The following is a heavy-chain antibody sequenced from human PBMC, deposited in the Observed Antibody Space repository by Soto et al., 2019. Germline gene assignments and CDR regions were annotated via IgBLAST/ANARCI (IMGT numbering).Heavy chain of an antibody. J-gene: IGHJ6*02. CDR2: IDAGNGNT. V-gene: IGHV1-3*01. CDR1: GYTFTSYA. CDR3: ARDEYSSSSAPMMDV. Sequence: ASVKVSCKASGYTFTSYAMHWVRQAPGQRLEWMGWIDAGNGNTKYSQKFQGRVTITRDTSASTAYMELSSLRSEDTAVYYCARDEYSSSSAPMMDVWGQGTTVTVSS. D-gene: IGHD6-6*01.